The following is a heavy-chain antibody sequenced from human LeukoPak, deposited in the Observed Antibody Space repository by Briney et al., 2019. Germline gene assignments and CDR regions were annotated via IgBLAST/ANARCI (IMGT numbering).Heavy chain of an antibody. Sequence: GGSLRLSCAASGFTFGNYAMSWVRQAPGKGLEWVSAISGSGVTTYYADSVKGRFTISRDNPKNTLYLQMNSLRAEDTAVYYCAKDQLTTVTTSFDYWGQGTLVTVSS. CDR2: ISGSGVTT. J-gene: IGHJ4*02. V-gene: IGHV3-23*01. CDR1: GFTFGNYA. D-gene: IGHD4-11*01. CDR3: AKDQLTTVTTSFDY.